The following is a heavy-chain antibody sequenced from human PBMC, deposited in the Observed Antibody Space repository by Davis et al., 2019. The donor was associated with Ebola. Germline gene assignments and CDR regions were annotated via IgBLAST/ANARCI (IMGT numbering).Heavy chain of an antibody. V-gene: IGHV1-69*13. J-gene: IGHJ2*01. Sequence: SVKVSCKASGYTFTSYGISWVRQAPGQGLEWMGGIIPIFVTANYAQKFQGRVTITADESTSTAYMELSSLRSEETALYYCARDGGYCSSTSCYKWYFDLCGRGTLVTVSS. CDR2: IIPIFVTA. CDR1: GYTFTSYG. CDR3: ARDGGYCSSTSCYKWYFDL. D-gene: IGHD2-2*01.